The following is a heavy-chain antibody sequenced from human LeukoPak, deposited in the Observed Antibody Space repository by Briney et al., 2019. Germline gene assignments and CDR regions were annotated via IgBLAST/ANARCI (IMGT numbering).Heavy chain of an antibody. V-gene: IGHV1-18*04. Sequence: ASVKVSCKASGYTFTSYGISWVRQAPGQGLEWMGWISAYNGNTNYAQKLQGRVTMTTDTSTSTAYMELRSLRSDDTAVCYCARDFDSGLSITMVRGVIYDYWGQGTLVTVSS. CDR1: GYTFTSYG. CDR2: ISAYNGNT. J-gene: IGHJ4*02. CDR3: ARDFDSGLSITMVRGVIYDY. D-gene: IGHD3-10*01.